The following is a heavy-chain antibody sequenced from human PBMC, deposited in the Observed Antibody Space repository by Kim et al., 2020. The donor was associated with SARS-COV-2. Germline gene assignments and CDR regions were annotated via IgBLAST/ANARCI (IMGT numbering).Heavy chain of an antibody. J-gene: IGHJ6*01. V-gene: IGHV4-34*01. CDR1: GGSFSGYY. CDR2: INHSGST. CDR3: ASGYYDSSGYYPNYYYYYG. Sequence: SETLSLTCAVYGGSFSGYYWSWIRQPPGKGLEWIGEINHSGSTNYNPSLKSRVTISVDTSKNQFSLKLSSVTAADTAVYYCASGYYDSSGYYPNYYYYYG. D-gene: IGHD3-22*01.